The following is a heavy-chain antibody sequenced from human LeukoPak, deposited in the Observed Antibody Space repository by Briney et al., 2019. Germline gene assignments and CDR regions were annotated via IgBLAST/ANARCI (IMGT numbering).Heavy chain of an antibody. Sequence: PSETLSLTCAVSGGSISSSSYYWGWIRQPPGKGLEWIGSIYYSGSTYYNPSLKSRVTISVDTSKNQFSLKLSSVTAADTAVYYCAREDAPYYYDSSGYSTREYYFDYWGQGTLVTVSS. D-gene: IGHD3-22*01. CDR1: GGSISSSSYY. J-gene: IGHJ4*02. CDR2: IYYSGST. V-gene: IGHV4-39*02. CDR3: AREDAPYYYDSSGYSTREYYFDY.